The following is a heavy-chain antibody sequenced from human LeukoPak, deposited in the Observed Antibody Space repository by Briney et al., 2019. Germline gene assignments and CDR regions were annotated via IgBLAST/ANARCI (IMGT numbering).Heavy chain of an antibody. CDR1: GYTFTSYG. Sequence: ASVKVSCKASGYTFTSYGISWVRQAPGQGLEWMGWISAYNGNTNYAQKLQGRVTMTTDTSTSTAYMELRSLRSDDTAVYYCARVEEYYYYYYMDVWGKGTTVTVSS. CDR3: ARVEEYYYYYYMDV. CDR2: ISAYNGNT. V-gene: IGHV1-18*01. J-gene: IGHJ6*03.